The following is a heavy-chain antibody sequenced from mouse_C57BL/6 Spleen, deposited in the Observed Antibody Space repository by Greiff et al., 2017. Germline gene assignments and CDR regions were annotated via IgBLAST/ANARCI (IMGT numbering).Heavy chain of an antibody. CDR1: GFTFSSYA. J-gene: IGHJ4*01. CDR2: ISSGGDYI. CDR3: TRDGIYGNYYPYDAMDY. D-gene: IGHD2-1*01. V-gene: IGHV5-9-1*02. Sequence: EVKLVESGEGLVKPGGSLKLSCAASGFTFSSYAMSWVRQTPEKRLEWVAYISSGGDYIYYADTVKGRFTISRDNARNNLYLQMSSLKSEDTAMYYCTRDGIYGNYYPYDAMDYWGQGTSVTVSS.